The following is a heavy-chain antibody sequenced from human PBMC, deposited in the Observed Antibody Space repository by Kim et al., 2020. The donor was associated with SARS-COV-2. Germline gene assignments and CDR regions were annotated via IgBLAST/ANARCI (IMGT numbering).Heavy chain of an antibody. J-gene: IGHJ4*02. CDR3: ARVFRCQYSYGSSGYHNFDY. V-gene: IGHV3-20*03. D-gene: IGHD3-22*01. Sequence: RFTISRDNSKTALYLQMNSLRAEDTALYYCARVFRCQYSYGSSGYHNFDYWGQGTLVTVSS.